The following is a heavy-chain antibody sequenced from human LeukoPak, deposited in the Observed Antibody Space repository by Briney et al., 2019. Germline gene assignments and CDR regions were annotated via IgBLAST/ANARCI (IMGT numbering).Heavy chain of an antibody. J-gene: IGHJ4*02. CDR2: INHSGST. Sequence: PSETLSLTCAVYGGSFSGYYWSWIRQPPGKGLEWIGEINHSGSTNYNPSLKSRVTISVDTSKNQFSLKLSSVTAADTAVYYCARGHGSGSYFFSYWGQGTLVTVSS. V-gene: IGHV4-34*01. CDR3: ARGHGSGSYFFSY. D-gene: IGHD3-10*01. CDR1: GGSFSGYY.